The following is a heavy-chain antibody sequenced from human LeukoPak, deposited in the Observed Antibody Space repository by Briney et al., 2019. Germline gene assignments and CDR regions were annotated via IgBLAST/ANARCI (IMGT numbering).Heavy chain of an antibody. CDR2: IYHSGST. D-gene: IGHD2-15*01. J-gene: IGHJ3*02. Sequence: SETLSLTCAVSGGSISSSNWWSWVRQPPGKGLEWIGYIYHSGSTYYNPSLKSRVTISVDRSKNQFSLKLSSVTAADTAVYYCARAGIRYCSGGSCYSGTQDAFDIWGQGTMVTVSS. CDR1: GGSISSSNW. CDR3: ARAGIRYCSGGSCYSGTQDAFDI. V-gene: IGHV4-4*02.